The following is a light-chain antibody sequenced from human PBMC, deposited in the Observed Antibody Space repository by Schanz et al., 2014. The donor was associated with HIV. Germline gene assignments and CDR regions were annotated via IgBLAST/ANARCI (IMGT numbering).Light chain of an antibody. Sequence: QSVLTQPPSVSGAPGQRISLSCNGTTSNIGAGYDVHWYQQFPGTAPRLLVFDNNNRPSGVPDRFSGSRSGTSASLAITGLQADDEADYYCQSFDRGVRGLLFGGGTKLPVL. CDR3: QSFDRGVRGLL. CDR2: DNN. CDR1: TSNIGAGYD. V-gene: IGLV1-40*01. J-gene: IGLJ2*01.